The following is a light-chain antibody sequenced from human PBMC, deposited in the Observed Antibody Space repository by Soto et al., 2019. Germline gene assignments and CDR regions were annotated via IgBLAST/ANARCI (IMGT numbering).Light chain of an antibody. Sequence: QSALNQPASVSGSPGQSITISCTGTSSDVGSYNLVSWYLQHPGKAPKLMIYEVTKRPSGVSDRFSGSKSGNTASLTISGLQAEDEADYYCCSYAGSITFVVFGGGTKLT. V-gene: IGLV2-23*02. CDR2: EVT. J-gene: IGLJ2*01. CDR3: CSYAGSITFVV. CDR1: SSDVGSYNL.